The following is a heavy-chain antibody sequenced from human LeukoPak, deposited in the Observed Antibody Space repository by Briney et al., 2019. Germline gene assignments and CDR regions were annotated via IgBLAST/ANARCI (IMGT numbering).Heavy chain of an antibody. D-gene: IGHD3-3*01. CDR2: IGASGVGT. CDR1: GFNFRNYV. V-gene: IGHV3-23*01. Sequence: GGSLRLSCAASGFNFRNYVMMWVRQAPGKGLEWVSAIGASGVGTYYADFVKGRFTISRDNSKNTLYLQMNSLRAEDTAVYYCATLGRGYAVAFDYWGQGTLVTVSS. CDR3: ATLGRGYAVAFDY. J-gene: IGHJ4*02.